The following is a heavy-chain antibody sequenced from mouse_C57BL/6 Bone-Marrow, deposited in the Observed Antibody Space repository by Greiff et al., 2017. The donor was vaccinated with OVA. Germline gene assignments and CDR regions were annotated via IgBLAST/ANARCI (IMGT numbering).Heavy chain of an antibody. V-gene: IGHV14-4*01. J-gene: IGHJ4*01. CDR2: IDPENGDT. Sequence: VTLKVSGAELVRPGASVKLSCTASGFNIKDDYMHWVKQRPEQGLEWIGCIDPENGDTEYASKLQGKSLITADTSSNTSFLQLSSLTSEETAVYYCILYDRSYYAMDYWGKGTSVTVSS. CDR3: ILYDRSYYAMDY. CDR1: GFNIKDDY. D-gene: IGHD2-14*01.